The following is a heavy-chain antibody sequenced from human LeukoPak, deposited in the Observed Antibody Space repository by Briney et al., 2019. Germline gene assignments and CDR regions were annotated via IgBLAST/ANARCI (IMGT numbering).Heavy chain of an antibody. D-gene: IGHD2-2*01. Sequence: SETLSLTCTVSGGSISSYYWTWIRQPAGKGLEWIGRIYPSGSTNYNPSLKSRVTMSVDTSKNQFSLKLSSVAAADTAVYYCARGQYHLLYWYFDLWGRGTLVTVSS. CDR3: ARGQYHLLYWYFDL. J-gene: IGHJ2*01. V-gene: IGHV4-4*07. CDR1: GGSISSYY. CDR2: IYPSGST.